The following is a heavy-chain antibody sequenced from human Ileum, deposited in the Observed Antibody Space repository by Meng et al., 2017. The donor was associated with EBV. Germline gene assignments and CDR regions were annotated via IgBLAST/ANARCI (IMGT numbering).Heavy chain of an antibody. CDR1: CVSISSGYFH. CDR3: VSYAVGAGGIGY. CDR2: HSGST. D-gene: IGHD1-26*01. V-gene: IGHV4-30-4*01. J-gene: IGHJ4*02. Sequence: QVQLPEAGPGLLKPSQTLSLTCAVSCVSISSGYFHWSWIRQPPGKGLEWIGHSGSTSYNPSLRSRVTISVDTSKNQFSLKVDSATAGDTAVYYCVSYAVGAGGIGYWGQGILVTVSS.